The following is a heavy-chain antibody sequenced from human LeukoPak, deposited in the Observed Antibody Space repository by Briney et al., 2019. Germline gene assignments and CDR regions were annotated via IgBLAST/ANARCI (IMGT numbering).Heavy chain of an antibody. CDR1: GFTFRSYG. V-gene: IGHV3-30*02. D-gene: IGHD3-10*01. CDR3: AKDPTFYTSGSYYDYYYYYMDV. J-gene: IGHJ6*03. Sequence: GGSLRLSCAASGFTFRSYGMQWVRQAPGKGLEWVAFVRYDGGNKYYVDSVKGRFTISRDNSKNTLYLQMNSLRAEDTGVYYCAKDPTFYTSGSYYDYYYYYMDVWGKGTTVTISS. CDR2: VRYDGGNK.